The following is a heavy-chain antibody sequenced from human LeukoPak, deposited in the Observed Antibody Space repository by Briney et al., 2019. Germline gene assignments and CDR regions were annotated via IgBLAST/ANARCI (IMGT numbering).Heavy chain of an antibody. CDR1: GYTFTSYH. D-gene: IGHD2-2*02. J-gene: IGHJ2*01. Sequence: GASVKVSCKASGYTFTSYHIDWVRQAPGQGLEWMGGIIPIFGTANYAQKFQGRVTITTDESTSTAYMELSSLRSEDTAMYYCATGEGDCSSTSCYTANWYFDLWGRGTLVTVSS. CDR2: IIPIFGTA. CDR3: ATGEGDCSSTSCYTANWYFDL. V-gene: IGHV1-69*05.